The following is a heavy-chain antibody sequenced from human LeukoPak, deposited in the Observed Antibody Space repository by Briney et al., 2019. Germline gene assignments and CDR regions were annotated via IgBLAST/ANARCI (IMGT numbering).Heavy chain of an antibody. Sequence: GESLRLSCAASGFTFSNAWMSWVRQPQGKGLEWVGRIKSKTDGGKKDYAAPGKGRLTISRDDSKNTLYLQMNSLKTEDTAVYYCTTADYYDSSGYDYYYYGMDVWGQGTTVTVSS. CDR1: GFTFSNAW. D-gene: IGHD3-22*01. V-gene: IGHV3-15*01. CDR2: IKSKTDGGKK. J-gene: IGHJ6*02. CDR3: TTADYYDSSGYDYYYYGMDV.